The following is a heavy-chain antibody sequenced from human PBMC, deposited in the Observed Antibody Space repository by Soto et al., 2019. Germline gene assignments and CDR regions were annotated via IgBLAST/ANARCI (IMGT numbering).Heavy chain of an antibody. Sequence: QVQLQESGPGPVKPSETLSLTCSVSGGSIKSYFWSWIRQPPGKGLEWIGYIFYTGSTSYNPSLKSRVTISVDTSNNQFSLNLRFVTAADTAVYYCARAVGDPDDAFDIWGQGTLVTVSS. CDR2: IFYTGST. D-gene: IGHD1-26*01. V-gene: IGHV4-59*01. CDR1: GGSIKSYF. CDR3: ARAVGDPDDAFDI. J-gene: IGHJ3*02.